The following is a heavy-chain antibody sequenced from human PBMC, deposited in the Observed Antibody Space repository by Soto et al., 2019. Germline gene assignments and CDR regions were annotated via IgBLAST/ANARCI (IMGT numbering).Heavy chain of an antibody. D-gene: IGHD3-3*01. CDR3: AKDFRDFWSGYPPDYYYGMDV. CDR1: GLTFDDYT. CDR2: ISWDGGST. Sequence: GGSLRLSCAASGLTFDDYTMHWVRQAPGKGLEWVSLISWDGGSTYYADSVKGRFTISRDNSKNSLYLQMNSLRTEDTALYYCAKDFRDFWSGYPPDYYYGMDVWGQGTTVTVS. J-gene: IGHJ6*02. V-gene: IGHV3-43*01.